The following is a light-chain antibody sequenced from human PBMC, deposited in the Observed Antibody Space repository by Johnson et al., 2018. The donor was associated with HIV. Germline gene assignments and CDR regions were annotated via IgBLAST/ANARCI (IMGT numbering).Light chain of an antibody. V-gene: IGLV1-51*02. CDR3: GTWDSSLGTYV. Sequence: QLVLTQPPSVSAAPGQKVTISCSGSSSNIGNNYVSWYRQLPGTPPQLLIYENNKRPSGIPDRFSGSKSATSATLGITGLQTGDEADYYCGTWDSSLGTYVFGTGTKVTVL. CDR2: ENN. CDR1: SSNIGNNY. J-gene: IGLJ1*01.